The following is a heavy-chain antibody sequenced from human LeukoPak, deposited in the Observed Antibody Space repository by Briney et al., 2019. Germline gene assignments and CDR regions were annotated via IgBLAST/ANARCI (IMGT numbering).Heavy chain of an antibody. Sequence: PSETLSLTCTVSGGSISSSSYYWGWIRQPPGKGLGWIGSIYYSGSTYYNPSLKSRVTISVDTSKNQFSLKLSSVTAADTAVYYCAREGDSSSSPGPFDPWGQGTLVTVSS. CDR2: IYYSGST. J-gene: IGHJ5*02. CDR1: GGSISSSSYY. D-gene: IGHD6-13*01. CDR3: AREGDSSSSPGPFDP. V-gene: IGHV4-39*07.